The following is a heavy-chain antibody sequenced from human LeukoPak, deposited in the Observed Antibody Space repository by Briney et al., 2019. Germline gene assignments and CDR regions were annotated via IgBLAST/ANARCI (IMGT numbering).Heavy chain of an antibody. Sequence: PGGSLRLSCAASEFTFTNAGMSWVRQAPGKGMEWVGRIYSKTDGGRTDYAAPVKGRFTISRDGSENALYLQMNSLKIEDSAVYYCTTYTNGAFHIWGQGTKVTVSS. V-gene: IGHV3-15*01. CDR2: IYSKTDGGRT. CDR1: EFTFTNAG. D-gene: IGHD2-8*01. J-gene: IGHJ3*02. CDR3: TTYTNGAFHI.